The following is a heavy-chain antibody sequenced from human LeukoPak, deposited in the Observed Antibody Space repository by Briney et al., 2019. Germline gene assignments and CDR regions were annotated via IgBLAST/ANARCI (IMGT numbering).Heavy chain of an antibody. D-gene: IGHD4-17*01. Sequence: GASVKVSCKASGYTFTSYGISWVRQAPGQGLEWMGWISAYNGNTNYAQKLQGRVTMTTDTSTSTAYMELRSLRSDDTAVYYCARMWCGYGDSCPSYFDYWGQGTLVTVSS. CDR3: ARMWCGYGDSCPSYFDY. V-gene: IGHV1-18*01. CDR2: ISAYNGNT. J-gene: IGHJ4*02. CDR1: GYTFTSYG.